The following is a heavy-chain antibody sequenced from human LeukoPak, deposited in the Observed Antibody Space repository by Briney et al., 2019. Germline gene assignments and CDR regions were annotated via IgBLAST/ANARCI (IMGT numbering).Heavy chain of an antibody. CDR3: AKLAKYFFGSETFYFFEH. CDR2: ISSSGSYI. V-gene: IGHV3-21*01. Sequence: GGSLRLSCAASRFTFSSYSMNWVRQAPGKGLEWVSSISSSGSYIYYADSVKGRFTISRDNGKNSLYLQVNSLRVEDTAVYYCAKLAKYFFGSETFYFFEHWGQGTPVTASS. D-gene: IGHD3-10*01. J-gene: IGHJ4*02. CDR1: RFTFSSYS.